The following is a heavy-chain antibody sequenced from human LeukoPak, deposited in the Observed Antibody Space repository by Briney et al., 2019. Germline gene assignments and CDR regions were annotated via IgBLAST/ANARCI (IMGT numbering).Heavy chain of an antibody. J-gene: IGHJ4*02. D-gene: IGHD5-18*01. CDR2: ISSSSSTM. V-gene: IGHV3-48*02. CDR3: ARDSWGRPYTAMSLYYFDY. Sequence: PGGSLRLSCAASGFTFSSYSMNWVRQAPGKGLEWVSYISSSSSTMYYADSVKGRFTISRDNAKNSLYLQMHSLRDDDTAVYYCARDSWGRPYTAMSLYYFDYWGQGTLVTVSS. CDR1: GFTFSSYS.